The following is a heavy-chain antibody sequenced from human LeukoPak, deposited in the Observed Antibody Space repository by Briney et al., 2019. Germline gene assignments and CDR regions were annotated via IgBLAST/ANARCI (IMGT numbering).Heavy chain of an antibody. J-gene: IGHJ4*02. CDR1: GGSISPCY. CDR3: ARAETLAAIYFDF. CDR2: IFYTGIT. D-gene: IGHD6-25*01. V-gene: IGHV4-59*01. Sequence: PSETLSLTCSVSGGSISPCYWSWIRQPPGKGLEWIGYIFYTGITTYNPSLKSRVSISLDSPKNQFFLRLTSVTAADTAMYYCARAETLAAIYFDFWGQGRLVTVSS.